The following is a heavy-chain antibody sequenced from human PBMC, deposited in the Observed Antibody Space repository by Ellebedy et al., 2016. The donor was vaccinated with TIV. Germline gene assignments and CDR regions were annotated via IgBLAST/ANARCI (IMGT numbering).Heavy chain of an antibody. CDR3: ARVGYTYGYFDS. J-gene: IGHJ4*02. V-gene: IGHV5-51*01. D-gene: IGHD5-18*01. Sequence: PGGSLRLSCKGSGYSFTTYWIGWVRQMPGKGLEWMGIIYPGDSDTRYSLSFQGQVTISADKSINTAYLQWSSLKASDTAIYYCARVGYTYGYFDSWGQGSLVTVSS. CDR1: GYSFTTYW. CDR2: IYPGDSDT.